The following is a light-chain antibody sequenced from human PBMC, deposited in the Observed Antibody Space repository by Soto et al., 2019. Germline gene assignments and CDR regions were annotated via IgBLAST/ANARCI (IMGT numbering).Light chain of an antibody. CDR3: SSYTSSSTYV. J-gene: IGLJ1*01. V-gene: IGLV2-14*01. CDR2: DVS. Sequence: QSVLTQPASVSGSPGQSITISCTGTSSDVGGYNFVSWYQQHPGKAPKLMIYDVSRRPSGVSSRFSGSKSGNTASLTISGLQADDEADYYCSSYTSSSTYVFGTGTKLTVL. CDR1: SSDVGGYNF.